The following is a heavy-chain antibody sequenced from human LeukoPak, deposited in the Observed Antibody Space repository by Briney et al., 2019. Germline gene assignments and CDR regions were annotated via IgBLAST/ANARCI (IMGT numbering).Heavy chain of an antibody. CDR2: IYYSGST. Sequence: SETLSLTCTVSGGSINSGDYYWSWVRQPPGEGLEWIGHIYYSGSTYYNPSLKSRVTISVDTSKNQFSLELTSVTAADTAVYYCARDYYDYSGYPYYHGMDVWGQGTTVTVSS. CDR3: ARDYYDYSGYPYYHGMDV. CDR1: GGSINSGDYY. J-gene: IGHJ6*02. D-gene: IGHD3-22*01. V-gene: IGHV4-30-4*01.